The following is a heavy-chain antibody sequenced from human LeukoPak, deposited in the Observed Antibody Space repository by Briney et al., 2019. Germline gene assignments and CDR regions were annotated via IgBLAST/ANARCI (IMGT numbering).Heavy chain of an antibody. CDR3: AREQGGSHFDY. D-gene: IGHD5-12*01. Sequence: SETLSLTCTVSGYSITSGYYWGWIRQPPGKGLEWIGSIHYSGSTSYNPSLKSRITISVNTSKNQFSLKLSSVTAADTAVYYCAREQGGSHFDYWGQGTLVTVSS. CDR2: IHYSGST. CDR1: GYSITSGYY. J-gene: IGHJ4*02. V-gene: IGHV4-38-2*02.